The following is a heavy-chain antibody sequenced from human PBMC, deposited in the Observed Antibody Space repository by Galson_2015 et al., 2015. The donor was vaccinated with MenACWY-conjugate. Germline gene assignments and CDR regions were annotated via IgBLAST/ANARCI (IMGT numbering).Heavy chain of an antibody. D-gene: IGHD5-18*01. V-gene: IGHV3-21*06. CDR3: ARDAGLRAQREGWFVP. J-gene: IGHJ5*02. Sequence: SLRLSCAASGFTFSSFSMNWVRQAPGKGLEWVSSINPSSDYIYYAVSVKGRFTISRDNARNSLYLQMNGLRAEDTAVYYCARDAGLRAQREGWFVPWGQGTLVTVSS. CDR1: GFTFSSFS. CDR2: INPSSDYI.